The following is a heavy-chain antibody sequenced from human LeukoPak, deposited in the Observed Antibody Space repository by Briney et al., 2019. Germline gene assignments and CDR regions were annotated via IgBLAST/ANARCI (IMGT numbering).Heavy chain of an antibody. CDR1: GYSFTSYW. Sequence: RGESLKISCKGSGYSFTSYWIGWVRQMPGKGLERMGIIYPGDSDTRYSPSFQGQVTISADKSISTAYLQWSSLKASDTAMYYCARSNSYGFNAFDIWGQGTMVTVSS. V-gene: IGHV5-51*01. J-gene: IGHJ3*02. CDR2: IYPGDSDT. D-gene: IGHD5-18*01. CDR3: ARSNSYGFNAFDI.